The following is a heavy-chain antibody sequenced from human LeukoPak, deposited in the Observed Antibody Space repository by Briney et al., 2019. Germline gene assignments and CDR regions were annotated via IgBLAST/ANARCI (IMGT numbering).Heavy chain of an antibody. CDR2: INHSGST. V-gene: IGHV4-34*01. D-gene: IGHD6-13*01. J-gene: IGHJ5*02. Sequence: SETLSLTCAVYGGSFSGYYWSWIRQPPGKGLEWIGEINHSGSTNYNPSIKSRVTTSVDTSKNQSSLNLTSAAAEDTAVYYCARLYIGGYSRSTNYNWFDPWGQGTLVTVSS. CDR1: GGSFSGYY. CDR3: ARLYIGGYSRSTNYNWFDP.